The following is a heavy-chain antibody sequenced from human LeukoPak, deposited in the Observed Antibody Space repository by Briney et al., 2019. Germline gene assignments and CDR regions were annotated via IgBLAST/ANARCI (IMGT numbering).Heavy chain of an antibody. Sequence: GESLKIPCKGSGYSFTSYWIGWVRQMPGKGLEWMGIIYPGDSDTRYSQSFQGQVTISADKSISTAYLQWSSLKASDTAMYYCARIYDSSRYLFDPWGQGTLVTVSS. D-gene: IGHD3-22*01. CDR3: ARIYDSSRYLFDP. CDR1: GYSFTSYW. J-gene: IGHJ5*02. CDR2: IYPGDSDT. V-gene: IGHV5-51*01.